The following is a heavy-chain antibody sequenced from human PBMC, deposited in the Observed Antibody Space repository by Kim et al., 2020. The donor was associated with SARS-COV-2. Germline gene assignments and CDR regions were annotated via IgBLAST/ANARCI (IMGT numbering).Heavy chain of an antibody. CDR2: ISSSSSYI. D-gene: IGHD1-26*01. Sequence: GGSLRLSCAASGFTFSSYSMNWVRQAPGKGLEWVSSISSSSSYIYYADSVKGRFTISRDNAKNSLYLQMNSLRAEDTAVYYCECAAPPWSHDAFDIWGQGTMVTVSS. CDR1: GFTFSSYS. J-gene: IGHJ3*02. CDR3: ECAAPPWSHDAFDI. V-gene: IGHV3-21*01.